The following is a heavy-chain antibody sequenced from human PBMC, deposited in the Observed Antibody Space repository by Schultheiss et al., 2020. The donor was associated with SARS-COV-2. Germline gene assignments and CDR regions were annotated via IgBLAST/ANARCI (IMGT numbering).Heavy chain of an antibody. CDR3: TTAGVLVGALESDAFDI. CDR1: GFTFSNAW. D-gene: IGHD1-26*01. CDR2: IKSKTDGGTT. Sequence: GGSLRLSCAASGFTFSNAWMSWVRQAPGKGLEWVGRIKSKTDGGTTDYAAPVKGRFTISRDDSKNTLYLQMNSLKTEDTAVYYCTTAGVLVGALESDAFDIWGQGTMVTVSS. V-gene: IGHV3-15*01. J-gene: IGHJ3*02.